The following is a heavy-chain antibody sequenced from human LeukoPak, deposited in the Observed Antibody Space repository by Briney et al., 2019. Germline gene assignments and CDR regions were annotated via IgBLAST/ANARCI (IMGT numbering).Heavy chain of an antibody. Sequence: ASVEVSCKASGYTFTSYDINWVRQATGQGLEWMGWMNPNSGNTGYAQKFQGRVTMTRNTSISTAYMELSSLGSEDTAVYYCARGRRRTMVRGASKGYYYYMDVWGKGTTVTVSS. CDR2: MNPNSGNT. J-gene: IGHJ6*03. CDR1: GYTFTSYD. V-gene: IGHV1-8*01. CDR3: ARGRRRTMVRGASKGYYYYMDV. D-gene: IGHD3-10*01.